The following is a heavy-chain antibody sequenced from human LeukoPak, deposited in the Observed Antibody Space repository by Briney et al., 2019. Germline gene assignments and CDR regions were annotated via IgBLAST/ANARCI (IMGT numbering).Heavy chain of an antibody. CDR1: GFSISSHC. V-gene: IGHV3-7*01. D-gene: IGHD3-10*01. CDR3: ARGATYGSRSDLLEY. J-gene: IGHJ4*02. CDR2: LKDDGSGR. Sequence: GGALRLFCGASGFSISSHCMSWVRQAPGKGLEGVVSLKDDGSGRNLVDSVKGRVTISTDNAKNSLYLQMNSLRVDDTAVYYCARGATYGSRSDLLEYWGLGTLVTVSS.